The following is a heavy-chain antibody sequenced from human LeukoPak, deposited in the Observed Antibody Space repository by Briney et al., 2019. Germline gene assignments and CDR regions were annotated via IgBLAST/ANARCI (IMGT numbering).Heavy chain of an antibody. J-gene: IGHJ4*02. CDR1: GGTFSSYA. CDR3: ARDGHYGSGSYYGDYDY. CDR2: ISAYNGNT. D-gene: IGHD3-10*01. V-gene: IGHV1-18*01. Sequence: GASVKVSCKASGGTFSSYAISWVRQAPGQGLEWMGWISAYNGNTNYAQKLQGRVTMTTDTSTSTAYMELRSLRSDDTAVYYCARDGHYGSGSYYGDYDYWGQGALVTVSS.